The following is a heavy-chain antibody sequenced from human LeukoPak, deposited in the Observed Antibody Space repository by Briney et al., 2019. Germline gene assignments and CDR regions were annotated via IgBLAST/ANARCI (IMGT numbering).Heavy chain of an antibody. CDR3: ARDYYYGSGRTAGY. J-gene: IGHJ4*02. V-gene: IGHV3-7*03. D-gene: IGHD3-10*01. Sequence: PGGSLRLSCAASGFTFSSYWMSWVRQAPGKGLEWVANIKQDGSEKYYVDSVKGRFTISRDNAKNSLYLQMNSLRAEDTAVYYCARDYYYGSGRTAGYWGQGTLVTVSS. CDR2: IKQDGSEK. CDR1: GFTFSSYW.